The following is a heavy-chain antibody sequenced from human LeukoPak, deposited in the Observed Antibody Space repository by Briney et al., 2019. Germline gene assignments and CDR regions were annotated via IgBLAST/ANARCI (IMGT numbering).Heavy chain of an antibody. CDR1: GGSISSYY. V-gene: IGHV4-59*01. J-gene: IGHJ3*02. CDR2: IYYSGST. Sequence: KTTETLSLTCTVSGGSISSYYWSWIRQPPGKGLEWIGYIYYSGSTNYNPSLKSRVTISVDTSKNQFSLKLSSVTAADTAVFYCARASLRAFDIWGQGTTVTVSS. CDR3: ARASLRAFDI.